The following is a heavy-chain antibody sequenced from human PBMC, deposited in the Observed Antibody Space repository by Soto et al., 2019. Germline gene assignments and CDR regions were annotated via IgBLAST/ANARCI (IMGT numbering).Heavy chain of an antibody. CDR2: IYYSGST. D-gene: IGHD2-15*01. CDR3: ARFLGVGVVAATYNWFDP. J-gene: IGHJ5*02. Sequence: TLSLTCTVSGGSISSGGYYWSWIRQHPGKGKEWIGYIYYSGSTYYNPSLKSRVTISVDTSKNQFSLKLSSVTAADTAVYYCARFLGVGVVAATYNWFDPWGQGTLVTSPQ. CDR1: GGSISSGGYY. V-gene: IGHV4-31*03.